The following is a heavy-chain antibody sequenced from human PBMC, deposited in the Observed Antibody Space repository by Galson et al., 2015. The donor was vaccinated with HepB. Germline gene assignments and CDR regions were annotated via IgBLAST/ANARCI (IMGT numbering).Heavy chain of an antibody. V-gene: IGHV7-4-1*02. CDR1: GYTFTSYS. J-gene: IGHJ6*02. Sequence: SVKVSCKASGYTFTSYSMNWVRQAPGQGLEWMGWINTNTGTPTYAQGFTGRFVFSLDTSVTTAYLQISSLKPEDTAVYYCAKAPWIYYYYNMDVWGQGTTVTVSS. D-gene: IGHD2-2*03. CDR3: AKAPWIYYYYNMDV. CDR2: INTNTGTP.